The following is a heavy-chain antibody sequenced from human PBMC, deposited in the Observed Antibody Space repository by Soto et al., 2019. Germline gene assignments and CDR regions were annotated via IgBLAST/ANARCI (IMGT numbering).Heavy chain of an antibody. CDR1: GYTLTSYG. J-gene: IGHJ6*02. D-gene: IGHD6-13*01. CDR3: ATSTIDTSTWKQYFYGMDV. Sequence: ASVKVSCKAPGYTLTSYGIHWVRQATGQRLEWMGWINAGNGNTKYSQNFKGRVTITRDASATTAYMELSSLRSQDTAVYYCATSTIDTSTWKQYFYGMDVWGQGSTVTVTS. V-gene: IGHV1-3*01. CDR2: INAGNGNT.